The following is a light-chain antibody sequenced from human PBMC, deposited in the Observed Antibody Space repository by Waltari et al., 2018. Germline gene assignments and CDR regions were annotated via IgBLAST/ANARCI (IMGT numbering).Light chain of an antibody. CDR1: KLGDKY. CDR2: QDT. J-gene: IGLJ2*01. CDR3: QAWDSSTVV. V-gene: IGLV3-1*01. Sequence: SYELTQPPSVSVSPGQTASITCSGDKLGDKYASWYQQKPGRSPVLVIYQDTKRPSGIPERFSGPNCGNTATLTISGTQSMDEADYYCQAWDSSTVVFGGGTKLTVL.